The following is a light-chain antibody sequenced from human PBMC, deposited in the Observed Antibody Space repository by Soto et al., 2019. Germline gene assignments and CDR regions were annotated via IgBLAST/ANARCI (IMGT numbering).Light chain of an antibody. Sequence: DIQMTQSPSTLSASIGDRVTITCRASQNINNWIAWYQQKPGKAPKFLIYDASTLESGVPSRFSGSGFGIEFSLTISSLQPDDFGSYYCQHMRTFGQGTKVEMK. J-gene: IGKJ1*01. V-gene: IGKV1-5*01. CDR1: QNINNW. CDR3: QHMRT. CDR2: DAS.